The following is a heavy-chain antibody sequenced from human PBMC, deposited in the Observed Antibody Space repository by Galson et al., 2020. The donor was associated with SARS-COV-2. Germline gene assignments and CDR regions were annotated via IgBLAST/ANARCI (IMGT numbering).Heavy chain of an antibody. CDR2: IYHTGST. J-gene: IGHJ6*03. CDR3: ATAQGTYYDILTGYYPGYMDV. CDR1: GGSIRSYY. Sequence: SETLSLTCTVSGGSIRSYYWSWIRQPPGKGLEWIGYIYHTGSTNYNPSLNSRVTISVDTSKNQFSLNLYSVTAADTAVYYCATAQGTYYDILTGYYPGYMDVWGKGTTVTVSS. V-gene: IGHV4-59*08. D-gene: IGHD3-9*01.